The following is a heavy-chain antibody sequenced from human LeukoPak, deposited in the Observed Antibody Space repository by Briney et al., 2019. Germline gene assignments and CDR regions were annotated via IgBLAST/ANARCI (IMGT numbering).Heavy chain of an antibody. CDR2: MNPNSGNT. D-gene: IGHD2-8*01. CDR1: GYTFTGYD. V-gene: IGHV1-8*01. Sequence: ASVKVSCKASGYTFTGYDINWVRQATGQGLEWMGWMNPNSGNTGYAQKFQGRVTMTRNTSITTAYMELSSLRSEDTAVYYCARPFQNGARDFDYWGQGTLVTVSS. CDR3: ARPFQNGARDFDY. J-gene: IGHJ4*02.